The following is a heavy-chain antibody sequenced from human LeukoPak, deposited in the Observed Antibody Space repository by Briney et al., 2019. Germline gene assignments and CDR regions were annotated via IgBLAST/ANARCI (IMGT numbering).Heavy chain of an antibody. V-gene: IGHV3-33*01. J-gene: IGHJ4*02. CDR3: ARRNYASGTYYDFDY. CDR2: MWYDGSNK. CDR1: GFTFSSYA. Sequence: RAGGSLRLSCAASGFTFSSYAMNWVRQAPGKGLEWVAFMWYDGSNKYYADSVKGRFTISRDNSKNTLYLQMNSLGAEDTAFYYCARRNYASGTYYDFDYWGQGTLVTVSS. D-gene: IGHD3-10*01.